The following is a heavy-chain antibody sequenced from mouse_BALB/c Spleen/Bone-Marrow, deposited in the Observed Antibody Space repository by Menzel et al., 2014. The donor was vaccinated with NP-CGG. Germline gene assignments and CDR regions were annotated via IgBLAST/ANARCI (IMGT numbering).Heavy chain of an antibody. CDR2: FNPYNDGT. Sequence: VQLKDSGPELVKPGASVKMSCKASGYTFTSYVMHWVKQKPGQGLEWIGYFNPYNDGTKYNEKFKGKATLTSDKSSSXAYMELHSLTSEDSAVYYWSRNHGSSYLFFEGWGAGTTVTVSS. D-gene: IGHD1-1*01. J-gene: IGHJ1*01. CDR3: SRNHGSSYLFFEG. V-gene: IGHV1-14*01. CDR1: GYTFTSYV.